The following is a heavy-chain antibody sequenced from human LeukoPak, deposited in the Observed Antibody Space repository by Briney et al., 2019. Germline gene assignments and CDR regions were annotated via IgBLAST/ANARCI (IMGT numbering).Heavy chain of an antibody. CDR1: GFTFSSYE. D-gene: IGHD2-2*02. V-gene: IGHV3-48*03. CDR3: AKIRYTGNWDAMGV. J-gene: IGHJ6*02. Sequence: GGSLRLSCAASGFTFSSYEMNWVRQAPGKGLEWVSYISSGGSTVHYADSVKGRFTISRDNSKNTLYLQMNSLRAEDTAVYYCAKIRYTGNWDAMGVWGQGTTVTVSS. CDR2: ISSGGSTV.